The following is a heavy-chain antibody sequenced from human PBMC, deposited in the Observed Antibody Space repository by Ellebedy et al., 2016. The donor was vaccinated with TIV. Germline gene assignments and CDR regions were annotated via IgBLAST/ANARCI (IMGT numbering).Heavy chain of an antibody. V-gene: IGHV3-30*02. Sequence: PGGSLRLSCAASGFTFSNFGMHWVRQAPGKGLEWVAFIRYDGSNKYYADSVKGRFTISRDNSKNTLYLQMNSLRAEDTAVYYCARGRSFNWGQGTLVTVSS. D-gene: IGHD3-10*01. CDR2: IRYDGSNK. J-gene: IGHJ4*02. CDR3: ARGRSFN. CDR1: GFTFSNFG.